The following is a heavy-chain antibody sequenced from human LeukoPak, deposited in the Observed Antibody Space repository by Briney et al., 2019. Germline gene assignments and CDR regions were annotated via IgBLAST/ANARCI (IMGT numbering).Heavy chain of an antibody. J-gene: IGHJ4*02. CDR3: VRAHYVDYAYTFDY. V-gene: IGHV3-33*01. CDR2: IWYDGSNK. D-gene: IGHD3-16*01. Sequence: PGWSLRHSCAASGFIFSSYGMHWVRQAPGKGLEWVAVIWYDGSNKYYADSVKGRFTISRDNSKNTLYLQMNSLRDEDTAVYFCVRAHYVDYAYTFDYWGQGTLVTVSS. CDR1: GFIFSSYG.